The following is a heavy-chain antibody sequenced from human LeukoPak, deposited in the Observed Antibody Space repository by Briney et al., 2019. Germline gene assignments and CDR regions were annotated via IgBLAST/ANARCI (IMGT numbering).Heavy chain of an antibody. Sequence: GGSLRLSCAASGFTFSSYAMRWVRQAPGKGLEWVSLISGSGDNTYYADSVKGRFTISRDNPKNTLYLQVSSLRAEDTAIYYCATWASGSYPFDSWGQGTLVTVSS. D-gene: IGHD1-26*01. CDR1: GFTFSSYA. CDR3: ATWASGSYPFDS. CDR2: ISGSGDNT. V-gene: IGHV3-23*01. J-gene: IGHJ4*02.